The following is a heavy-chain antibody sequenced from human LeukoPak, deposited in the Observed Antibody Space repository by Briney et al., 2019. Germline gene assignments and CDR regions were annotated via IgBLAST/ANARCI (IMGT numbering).Heavy chain of an antibody. J-gene: IGHJ5*02. V-gene: IGHV3-74*01. Sequence: GGSLRLSCAASGFTFSSYWMHWVRQAPGKGLVWVSRINSDGSSTIYADSVKGRFTISRDNSKNTLYLQMNSLRAEDTAVYYCAKDPVLRYFDWLLDPWGQGTLVTVSS. CDR1: GFTFSSYW. D-gene: IGHD3-9*01. CDR3: AKDPVLRYFDWLLDP. CDR2: INSDGSST.